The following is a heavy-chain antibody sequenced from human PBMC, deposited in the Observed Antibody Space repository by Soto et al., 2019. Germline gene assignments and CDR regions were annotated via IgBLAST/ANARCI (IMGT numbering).Heavy chain of an antibody. V-gene: IGHV1-24*01. CDR3: ATDRGAAAGTVYYYYYGMDV. CDR2: FDPEDGET. CDR1: GYTLTELS. Sequence: ASVKVSCKVSGYTLTELSMHWVRQAPGKGLEWMGGFDPEDGETIYAQKFQGRVTMTEDTSTDTAYMELSSLRSEDTAVYYCATDRGAAAGTVYYYYYGMDVWGQGTTVTVSS. D-gene: IGHD6-13*01. J-gene: IGHJ6*02.